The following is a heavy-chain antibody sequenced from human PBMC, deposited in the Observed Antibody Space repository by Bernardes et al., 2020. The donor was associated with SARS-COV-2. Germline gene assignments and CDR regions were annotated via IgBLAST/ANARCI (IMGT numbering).Heavy chain of an antibody. J-gene: IGHJ5*02. V-gene: IGHV1-69*02. Sequence: SVKVSCKASGGTFSSYTISWVRQAPGQGLEWMGRIIPILGIANYAQKFQGRVTITADKSTSTAYMELSSLRSEDTAVYYCARTPTFVYGSGSYTGFDPWGQGTLVTVSS. CDR3: ARTPTFVYGSGSYTGFDP. D-gene: IGHD3-10*01. CDR1: GGTFSSYT. CDR2: IIPILGIA.